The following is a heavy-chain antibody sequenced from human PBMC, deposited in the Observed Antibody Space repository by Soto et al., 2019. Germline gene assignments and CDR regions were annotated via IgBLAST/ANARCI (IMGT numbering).Heavy chain of an antibody. CDR2: IYYSGST. CDR3: AREKTREESGYLRYFDL. D-gene: IGHD3-3*01. V-gene: IGHV4-31*03. CDR1: GGSISSGGYY. J-gene: IGHJ2*01. Sequence: QVQLQESGPGLVKPSQTLSLTCTVPGGSISSGGYYWSWIRQHPGKGLEWIGYIYYSGSTYYNPSLKSRVTISVDTSKNQFSLKLSSVTAADTAVYYCAREKTREESGYLRYFDLWGRGTLVTVSS.